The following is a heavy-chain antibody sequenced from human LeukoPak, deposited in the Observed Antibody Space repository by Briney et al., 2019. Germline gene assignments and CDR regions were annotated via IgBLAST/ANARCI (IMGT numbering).Heavy chain of an antibody. V-gene: IGHV4-39*01. D-gene: IGHD5-12*01. CDR2: IYYTGDT. Sequence: SETLSLTCTVSGGSISGSSSYYWGWIRQPAGKGLEWIGSIYYTGDTYYNSSLKSRVTISVDTSKNQFSLKLSSVTAADTALYYCARLRGYTDCNPGYWGQGSLVTVSS. CDR3: ARLRGYTDCNPGY. J-gene: IGHJ4*02. CDR1: GGSISGSSSYY.